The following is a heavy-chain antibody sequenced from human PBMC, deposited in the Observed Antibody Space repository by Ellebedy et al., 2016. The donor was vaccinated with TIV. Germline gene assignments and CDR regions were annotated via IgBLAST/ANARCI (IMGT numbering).Heavy chain of an antibody. J-gene: IGHJ4*02. V-gene: IGHV3-7*01. CDR2: IKQDESEK. Sequence: GGSLRLSXAASGFTFSNYWMHWVRQAPGRGLEWVANIKQDESEKYYVDSVKGRFTISRDNAKNSVYLQMNNLRAEDTAVYYCARALGSGPCYWGQGTLVTVSS. CDR1: GFTFSNYW. D-gene: IGHD6-19*01. CDR3: ARALGSGPCY.